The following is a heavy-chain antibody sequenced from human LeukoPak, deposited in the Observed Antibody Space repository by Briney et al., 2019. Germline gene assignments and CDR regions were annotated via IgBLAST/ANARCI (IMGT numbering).Heavy chain of an antibody. D-gene: IGHD6-19*01. J-gene: IGHJ4*02. Sequence: SETLSLTCTVSGGSISSYYWNWIRQPPGKELEWIGYIYDSGSTNYNPSLKSRVTVSVDTSKNQFSLKLSSVTAADTAVYYCARGQWKEPFGYWGQGTLVTVSS. CDR2: IYDSGST. V-gene: IGHV4-59*01. CDR3: ARGQWKEPFGY. CDR1: GGSISSYY.